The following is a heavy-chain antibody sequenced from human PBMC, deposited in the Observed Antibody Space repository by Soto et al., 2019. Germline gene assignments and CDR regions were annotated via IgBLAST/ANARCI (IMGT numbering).Heavy chain of an antibody. J-gene: IGHJ3*02. D-gene: IGHD6-13*01. CDR3: ATRIAAAGTDTDAFDI. CDR2: IDPSDSYT. V-gene: IGHV5-10-1*01. CDR1: GDSFTSYW. Sequence: GESLKISCTGSGDSFTSYWISWVRQMPGKGLEWMGRIDPSDSYTNYSPSFQGHVTISADKSISTAYLQWSSLKASDTAMYYCATRIAAAGTDTDAFDIWGQGTMVTVSS.